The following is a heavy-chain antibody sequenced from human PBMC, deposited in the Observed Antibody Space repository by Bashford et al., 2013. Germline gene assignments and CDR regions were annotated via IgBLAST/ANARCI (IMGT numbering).Heavy chain of an antibody. CDR2: ITPNTGGS. CDR1: GYNFIDNY. CDR3: ARGGEGGYGYDIALLDV. D-gene: IGHD5-12*01. Sequence: ASVKVSCKTSGYNFIDNYMHWVRQAPGQGPEWMGWITPNTGGSHYAQKFQGRVTMTRDTSSSTIYMELRSLRSDDTAVYYCARGGEGGYGYDIALLDVWGQGTTVTVSS. V-gene: IGHV1-2*02. J-gene: IGHJ6*02.